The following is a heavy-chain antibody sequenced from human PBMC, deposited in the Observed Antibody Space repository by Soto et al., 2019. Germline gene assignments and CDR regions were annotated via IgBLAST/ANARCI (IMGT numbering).Heavy chain of an antibody. Sequence: QVQLVESGGGVVQPGRSLRLSCAASGFTFSSYGMHWVRQAPGKGLEWVAVISYDGSNKYYADSVKGRFTISRDNSKNTLYLQMNSLRAEDTAVYYCAKDQEPVAAAGPFDYWGQGTLVTVSS. V-gene: IGHV3-30*18. CDR1: GFTFSSYG. CDR3: AKDQEPVAAAGPFDY. CDR2: ISYDGSNK. D-gene: IGHD6-13*01. J-gene: IGHJ4*02.